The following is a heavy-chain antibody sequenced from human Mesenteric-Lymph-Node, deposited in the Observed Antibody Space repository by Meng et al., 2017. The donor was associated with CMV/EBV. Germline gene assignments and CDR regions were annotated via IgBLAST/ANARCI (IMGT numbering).Heavy chain of an antibody. V-gene: IGHV4-30-2*05. D-gene: IGHD2-15*01. CDR1: ISSGGYS. J-gene: IGHJ4*02. CDR3: ARVHYSYCSGGSCYYFDY. CDR2: IYHSGST. Sequence: ISSGGYSWSWIRQQPGKGLEWIGYIYHSGSTYYNPSLKSRVTISVDTSKNQFSLKLSSVTAADTAVYYCARVHYSYCSGGSCYYFDYWGQGTLVTVSS.